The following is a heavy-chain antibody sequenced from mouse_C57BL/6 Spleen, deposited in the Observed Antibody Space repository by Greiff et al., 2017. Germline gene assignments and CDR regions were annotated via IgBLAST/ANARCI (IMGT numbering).Heavy chain of an antibody. J-gene: IGHJ3*01. D-gene: IGHD2-4*01. CDR1: GFTFSSYA. CDR3: AGGMITTERCAY. CDR2: LSDGGSYT. Sequence: EVKLMESGGGLVKPGGSLKLSCAASGFTFSSYAMSWVRQTPEKRLEWVATLSDGGSYTYYPDNVKGRFTISRDNAKNNQYLQMSHLKSEDTAMYYCAGGMITTERCAYWGQGTLVTVSA. V-gene: IGHV5-4*03.